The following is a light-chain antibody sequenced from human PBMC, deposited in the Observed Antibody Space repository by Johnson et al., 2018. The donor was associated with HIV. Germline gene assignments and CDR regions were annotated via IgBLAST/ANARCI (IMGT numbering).Light chain of an antibody. CDR2: ENN. Sequence: VLTQPPSVSAAPGQKVTISCSGRSSNIGNNYVSWYQQLPGTAPKLLIYENNKRPSGIPDRFSGSKSGTSATLGIAGLQTGDEADYYCGTWDNSLSTGAVFGTATKVTVL. CDR1: SSNIGNNY. V-gene: IGLV1-51*02. J-gene: IGLJ1*01. CDR3: GTWDNSLSTGAV.